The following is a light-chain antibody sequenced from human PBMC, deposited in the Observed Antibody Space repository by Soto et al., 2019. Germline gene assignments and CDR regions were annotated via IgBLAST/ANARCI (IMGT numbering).Light chain of an antibody. Sequence: EIVLTQSRGTLARAPVEMATLSGRASQSVSNNYLAWYQQKPGQAPRLLIYGASNRATGIPDRFSGSGSGTEFTLTISSLQPDDFATYYCQQYNSFGTFGQGTKVDIK. CDR3: QQYNSFGT. CDR1: QSVSNNY. J-gene: IGKJ1*01. CDR2: GAS. V-gene: IGKV3-20*01.